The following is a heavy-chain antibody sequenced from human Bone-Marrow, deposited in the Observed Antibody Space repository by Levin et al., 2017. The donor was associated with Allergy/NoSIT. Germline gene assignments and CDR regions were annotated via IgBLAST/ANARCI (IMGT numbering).Heavy chain of an antibody. CDR1: GFTFSSYG. Sequence: AGGSLRLSCAASGFTFSSYGMHWVRQAPGKGLEWVAVIWYDGSNKYYADSVKGRFTISRDNSKNTLYLQMNSLRAEDTAVYYCAREALGYYDILTAPWYFDYWGQGTLVTVSS. CDR2: IWYDGSNK. V-gene: IGHV3-33*01. D-gene: IGHD3-9*01. J-gene: IGHJ4*02. CDR3: AREALGYYDILTAPWYFDY.